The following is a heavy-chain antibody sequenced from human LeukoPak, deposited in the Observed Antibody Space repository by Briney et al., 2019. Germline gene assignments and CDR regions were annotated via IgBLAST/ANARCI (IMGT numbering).Heavy chain of an antibody. V-gene: IGHV3-23*01. CDR2: ISGSGGST. Sequence: GGSLRLSCAASGFTFSSYAMSWVRQAPGKGLEWVSAISGSGGSTYYADSVKGRSTISRDNSKNTLYLQMNSLRAEDTAVYYCAKDRDCSSTSCYRDWFDPWGQGTLVTVSS. D-gene: IGHD2-2*01. CDR3: AKDRDCSSTSCYRDWFDP. CDR1: GFTFSSYA. J-gene: IGHJ5*02.